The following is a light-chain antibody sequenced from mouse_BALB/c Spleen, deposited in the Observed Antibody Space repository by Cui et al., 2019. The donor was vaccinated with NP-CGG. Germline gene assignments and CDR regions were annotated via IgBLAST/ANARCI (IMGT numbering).Light chain of an antibody. Sequence: QAFVTQHSALTTSPGETVTLTCRSSTGAVTTSNYANWVQEKPDHLFTGLIGGTNNRAPGVPARFSGSLIGDKAALTITGAQTEDEAIYFCALWYSNHWVFGGGTKLTVL. J-gene: IGLJ1*01. V-gene: IGLV1*01. CDR2: GTN. CDR3: ALWYSNHWV. CDR1: TGAVTTSNY.